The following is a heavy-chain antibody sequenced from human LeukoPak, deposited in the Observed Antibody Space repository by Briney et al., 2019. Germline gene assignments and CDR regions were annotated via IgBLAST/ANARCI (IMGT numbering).Heavy chain of an antibody. Sequence: PEASVKVSCKASGGTFNNYAFNWVRQAPGLGLEWMGGIIPSFNSVKYARKFQGRVAITADESTSTVYMEVASLTSDDTAVYFCARDYRGTKTDFWGQGTPVTVSS. CDR3: ARDYRGTKTDF. CDR2: IIPSFNSV. J-gene: IGHJ4*02. D-gene: IGHD2-21*01. V-gene: IGHV1-69*13. CDR1: GGTFNNYA.